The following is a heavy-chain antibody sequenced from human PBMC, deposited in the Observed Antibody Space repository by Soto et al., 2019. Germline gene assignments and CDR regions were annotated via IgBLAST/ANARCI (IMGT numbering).Heavy chain of an antibody. CDR1: GFTVSTDW. J-gene: IGHJ6*02. V-gene: IGHV3-66*01. CDR2: IRGGGNT. CDR3: VRENYYYGMDL. Sequence: EVQLVESGGGLVQPGGSLRLSCAASGFTVSTDWRYWVRQAPGKGLEWVSVIRGGGNTYYADSVEGRFTISRDNSKNTVYLQMNSLRAEDTAVYYCVRENYYYGMDLWGQGTTVTVSS.